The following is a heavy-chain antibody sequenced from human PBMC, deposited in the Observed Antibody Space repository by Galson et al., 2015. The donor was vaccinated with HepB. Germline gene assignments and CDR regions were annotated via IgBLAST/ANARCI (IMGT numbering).Heavy chain of an antibody. CDR3: ARTGGWFDF. J-gene: IGHJ4*02. V-gene: IGHV6-1*01. CDR1: GDSVSSNSAA. Sequence: CAISGDSVSSNSAAWNWIRQSPSRGLVWLGRTYYRSRWYNEYAVSVKSRITINPDTSKNQFSLQLNSVTPDDTAVYFCARTGGWFDFCGQGTLVNVSS. CDR2: TYYRSRWYN. D-gene: IGHD1-1*01.